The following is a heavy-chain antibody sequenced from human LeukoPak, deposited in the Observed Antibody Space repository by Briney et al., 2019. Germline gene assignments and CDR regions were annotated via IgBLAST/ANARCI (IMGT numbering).Heavy chain of an antibody. CDR2: IKQGGNEK. D-gene: IGHD4-17*01. Sequence: GGSLKLSCAASGFIFRNHWMSWVRQVPGRGLEWVAHIKQGGNEKHYVDSVEGRFTLSRDDSKNSLYLQMNSLRVDDSAVYYCARGPNYGDRVDYFDYWGQGTLVTVSS. V-gene: IGHV3-7*01. CDR3: ARGPNYGDRVDYFDY. J-gene: IGHJ4*02. CDR1: GFIFRNHW.